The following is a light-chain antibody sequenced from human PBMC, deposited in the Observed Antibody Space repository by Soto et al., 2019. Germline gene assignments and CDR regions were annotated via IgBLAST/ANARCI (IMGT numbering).Light chain of an antibody. Sequence: QSVLTQPASVSGSPGQSLTISCTGDIGGYSFVSWYQQHPGKAPQLIIYEVTDRPSGLSNRFSGSKSGNTASLTISGLQAEDEADYYCSSYTASTTLFGGGTKVTVL. V-gene: IGLV2-14*01. J-gene: IGLJ2*01. CDR3: SSYTASTTL. CDR1: DIGGYSF. CDR2: EVT.